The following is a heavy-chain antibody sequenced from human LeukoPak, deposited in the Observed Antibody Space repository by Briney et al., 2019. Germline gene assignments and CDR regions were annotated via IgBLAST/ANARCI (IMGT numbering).Heavy chain of an antibody. J-gene: IGHJ4*02. Sequence: ASVKVSCKVSGYTLTELSMHWVRQAPGKGLEWMGGFDPEDGETIYAQKFQGRVTMTEDTSTDTAYMELSSLRSEDTAVYYCATTGGIPLWFWALYLDYWGQGTLVTVSS. CDR2: FDPEDGET. V-gene: IGHV1-24*01. CDR1: GYTLTELS. CDR3: ATTGGIPLWFWALYLDY. D-gene: IGHD5-18*01.